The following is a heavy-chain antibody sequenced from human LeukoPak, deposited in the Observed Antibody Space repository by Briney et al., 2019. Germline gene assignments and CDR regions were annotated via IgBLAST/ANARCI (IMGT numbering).Heavy chain of an antibody. Sequence: GGSLRLSCAASGFTFSSYSMNWVRQAPGKGLEWVSSISSSSSYIYYADSVKGRFTISRDNAKNSLYLQMNRLRAEDTAVYYCARDLEVLSWRGIAAAGTSSSFDYWGQGTLVTVSS. J-gene: IGHJ4*02. CDR3: ARDLEVLSWRGIAAAGTSSSFDY. D-gene: IGHD6-13*01. V-gene: IGHV3-21*01. CDR2: ISSSSSYI. CDR1: GFTFSSYS.